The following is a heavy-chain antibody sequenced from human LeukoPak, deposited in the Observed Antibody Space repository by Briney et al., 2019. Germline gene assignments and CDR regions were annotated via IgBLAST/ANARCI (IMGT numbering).Heavy chain of an antibody. CDR2: IYYSGST. CDR3: ARYIVVVPAAREYYYGMDV. Sequence: PSETLSLTCTVSGGSISSYYWSRIRQPPGKGLEWIGYIYYSGSTNYNPSLKSRVTISVDTSKNQFSLKLGSVTAADTAVYYCARYIVVVPAAREYYYGMDVWGKGTTVTVSS. V-gene: IGHV4-59*01. D-gene: IGHD2-2*01. J-gene: IGHJ6*04. CDR1: GGSISSYY.